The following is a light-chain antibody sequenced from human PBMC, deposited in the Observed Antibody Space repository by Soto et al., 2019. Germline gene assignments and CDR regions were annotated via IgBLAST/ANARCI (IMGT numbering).Light chain of an antibody. CDR2: GNG. CDR1: SSNIGADYD. J-gene: IGLJ2*01. CDR3: QSYDSTLSVV. Sequence: QSVLTQPPSVSGAPGQRVTISCTGSSSNIGADYDVHWYQHLPGTAPKLLIYGNGNRPSGVPDRFSGSKSGASASLAITGLQAEDEADYYCQSYDSTLSVVFGGGTKVTVL. V-gene: IGLV1-40*01.